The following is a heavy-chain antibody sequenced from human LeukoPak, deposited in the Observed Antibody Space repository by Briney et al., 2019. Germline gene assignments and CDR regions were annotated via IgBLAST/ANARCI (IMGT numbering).Heavy chain of an antibody. V-gene: IGHV1-69*13. CDR3: ARGRMAGTYVFDY. Sequence: ASVKVSCKASGDTFSSYAISWVRQAPGQGLEWMGGIVPIFGTANYAQKFQGRVTITADESTSTAYMELSSLRSEDTAVYYCARGRMAGTYVFDYWGQGTLVTVSS. CDR1: GDTFSSYA. D-gene: IGHD6-19*01. CDR2: IVPIFGTA. J-gene: IGHJ4*02.